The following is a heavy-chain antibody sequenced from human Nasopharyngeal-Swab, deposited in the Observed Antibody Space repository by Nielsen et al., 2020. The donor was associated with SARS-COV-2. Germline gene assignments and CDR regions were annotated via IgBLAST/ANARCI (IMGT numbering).Heavy chain of an antibody. CDR2: ISSSGSTI. D-gene: IGHD2/OR15-2a*01. CDR1: GFTFSSYG. Sequence: GESLKISCAASGFTFSSYGMNWVRQAPGKGLEWVSYISSSGSTIYYADSVKGRFTISRDNAKNSLYLQMNSLRAEDTAVYYCASINSSPADWYFDLWGRGTLVTVSS. CDR3: ASINSSPADWYFDL. V-gene: IGHV3-48*04. J-gene: IGHJ2*01.